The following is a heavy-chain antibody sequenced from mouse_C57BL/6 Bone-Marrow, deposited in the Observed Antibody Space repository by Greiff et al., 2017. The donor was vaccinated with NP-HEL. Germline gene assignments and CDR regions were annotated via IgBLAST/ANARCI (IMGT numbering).Heavy chain of an antibody. J-gene: IGHJ4*01. CDR1: GYTFTDYN. Sequence: EVKLVESGPELVKPGASVKMSCKASGYTFTDYNMHWVKQSHGKSLEWIGYINPNNGGTSYNQKFKGKATLTVNKSSSTAYMELRSLTSEDSAVYYCATYYSKGYYAMDYWGQGTSVTVSS. V-gene: IGHV1-22*01. CDR2: INPNNGGT. CDR3: ATYYSKGYYAMDY. D-gene: IGHD2-5*01.